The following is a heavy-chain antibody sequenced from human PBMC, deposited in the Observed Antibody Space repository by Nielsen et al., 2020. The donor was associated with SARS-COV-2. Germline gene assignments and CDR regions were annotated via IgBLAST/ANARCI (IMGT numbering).Heavy chain of an antibody. Sequence: WIRQPPGKGLEWIGEINHSGSTNYNPSLKSRVTISVDTSKNQFSLKVSSVTAADTAVYYCARDIKRVARKVLRGVNGMDVWGQGTTVTVSS. CDR2: INHSGST. J-gene: IGHJ6*02. V-gene: IGHV4-34*01. CDR3: ARDIKRVARKVLRGVNGMDV. D-gene: IGHD3-10*01.